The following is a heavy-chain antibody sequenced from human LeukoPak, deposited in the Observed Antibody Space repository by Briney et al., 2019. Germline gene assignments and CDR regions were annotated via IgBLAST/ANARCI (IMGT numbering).Heavy chain of an antibody. Sequence: GGSLRLSCAASGFTFSSYWMHWVRQAPGKGLVWVSRINSDGSNTIYADSVKGRFTISRDNAKNTLYLQMNSLRAADTAVYYCAREHYDFWSGFYYYYYGMDVWGQGTTVTVSS. CDR3: AREHYDFWSGFYYYYYGMDV. D-gene: IGHD3-3*01. CDR1: GFTFSSYW. CDR2: INSDGSNT. V-gene: IGHV3-74*01. J-gene: IGHJ6*02.